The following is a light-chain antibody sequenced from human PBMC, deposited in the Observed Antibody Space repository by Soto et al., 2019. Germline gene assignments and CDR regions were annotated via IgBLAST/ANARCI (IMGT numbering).Light chain of an antibody. CDR1: QSVGRH. V-gene: IGKV3-11*01. CDR3: QYYGGYYGSSPRYT. Sequence: EIVLTQSPATLSLSPGERATLSCRASQSVGRHLAWYQQKPGQAPRLLIYDASNRATGIPDRISGSGSGTDFTVTISRLEPEDFAVYYCQYYGGYYGSSPRYTFGQGTKLDIK. CDR2: DAS. J-gene: IGKJ2*01.